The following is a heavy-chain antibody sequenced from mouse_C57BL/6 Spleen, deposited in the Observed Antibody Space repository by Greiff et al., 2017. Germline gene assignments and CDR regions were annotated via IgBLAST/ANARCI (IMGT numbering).Heavy chain of an antibody. CDR2: IDPNRGGT. V-gene: IGHV1-72*01. Sequence: QVQLQQPGAELVKPGASVKLSCKASGYTFTSYWMHWVKQRPGRGLEWIGRIDPNRGGTKYNEKFKSKATLTVDKPSSTAYMQLSSLTSEDSAVYYCARREGYDGFYYWGQGTLVTVSA. D-gene: IGHD2-2*01. CDR1: GYTFTSYW. J-gene: IGHJ3*01. CDR3: ARREGYDGFYY.